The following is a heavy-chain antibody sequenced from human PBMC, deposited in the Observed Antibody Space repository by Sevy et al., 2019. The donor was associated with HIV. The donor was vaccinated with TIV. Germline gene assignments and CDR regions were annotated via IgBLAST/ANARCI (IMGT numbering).Heavy chain of an antibody. CDR2: ISYDGSNK. J-gene: IGHJ4*02. CDR1: GFTFSSYA. Sequence: GGSLRLSCAASGFTFSSYAMHWVRQAPGKGLEWMAVISYDGSNKYYADSVKGRFTISRDNSKNTLYLQMNSLRAEDTAVYYCARSLNPYYYDSSGSDYWGQGTLVTVSS. CDR3: ARSLNPYYYDSSGSDY. D-gene: IGHD3-22*01. V-gene: IGHV3-30-3*01.